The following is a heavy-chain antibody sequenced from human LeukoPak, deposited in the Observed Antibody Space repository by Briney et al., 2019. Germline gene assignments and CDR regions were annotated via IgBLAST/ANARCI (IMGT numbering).Heavy chain of an antibody. D-gene: IGHD2-2*01. CDR2: INSNSGGT. J-gene: IGHJ4*02. CDR3: ARPLRLRGPAAIAY. V-gene: IGHV1-2*02. CDR1: GYTFTGYY. Sequence: ASVKVSCKASGYTFTGYYMHWVRQAPGQGLEWMGWINSNSGGTNYAQKFQGRVTMTRDTSISTAYMELSRLRSDDTAVYYCARPLRLRGPAAIAYWGQGTLVTVSS.